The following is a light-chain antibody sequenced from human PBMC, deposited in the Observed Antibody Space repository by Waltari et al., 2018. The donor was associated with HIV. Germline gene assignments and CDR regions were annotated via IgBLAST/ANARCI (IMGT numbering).Light chain of an antibody. Sequence: QSALPPPASVSGSPGQSIPISCPGTSSDVGSYNLVSWYQQHPGKAPKLMIYEVSKRPSGVSKRFSGSKSGNTASLTISGLQAEDEADYYCCSYAGSSTLVFGGGTKLTVL. CDR1: SSDVGSYNL. V-gene: IGLV2-23*02. CDR2: EVS. J-gene: IGLJ2*01. CDR3: CSYAGSSTLV.